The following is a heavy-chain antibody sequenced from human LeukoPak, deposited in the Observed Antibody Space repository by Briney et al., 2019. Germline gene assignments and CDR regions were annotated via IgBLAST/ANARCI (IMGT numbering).Heavy chain of an antibody. CDR3: ARGRGYNFGHPFDN. D-gene: IGHD5-18*01. J-gene: IGHJ4*02. CDR1: GFTFSSHG. V-gene: IGHV3-33*05. CDR2: ILYDGSNK. Sequence: GRSLRLSCEASGFTFSSHGLHWVRQAPGKGLEWVGLILYDGSNKYYADSVKGRFTISRDNSKNTLYLQMISLRAEDAAVYYCARGRGYNFGHPFDNWGQGTLVTVSP.